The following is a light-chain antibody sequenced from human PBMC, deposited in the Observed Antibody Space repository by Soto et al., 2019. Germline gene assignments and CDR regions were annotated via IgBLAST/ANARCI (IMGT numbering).Light chain of an antibody. CDR1: QSVLYTSNNKNY. CDR3: QQYYSTPYT. Sequence: DIVMTQSPDSLAVSLGERATINCKSSQSVLYTSNNKNYLAWYQQTPGQPPKLLIYCASTRDSGVPDRFSGSGSGTDFTLTISSLQAEDVAVYYCQQYYSTPYTFGQGTKLEI. CDR2: CAS. V-gene: IGKV4-1*01. J-gene: IGKJ2*01.